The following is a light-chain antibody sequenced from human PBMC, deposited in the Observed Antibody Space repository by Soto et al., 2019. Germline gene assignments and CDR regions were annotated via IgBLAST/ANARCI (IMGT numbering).Light chain of an antibody. CDR3: CSYAGSSTYV. Sequence: QSVLTQPRSVSGSPGQSVTISCTGTSSDVGGYNYVSWYQQHPGKAPKLMIYDVNKRPSGVPVCFSGSKSDNTASLTISGLQAEDEADYYCCSYAGSSTYVFGTGTKVTVL. CDR2: DVN. V-gene: IGLV2-11*01. J-gene: IGLJ1*01. CDR1: SSDVGGYNY.